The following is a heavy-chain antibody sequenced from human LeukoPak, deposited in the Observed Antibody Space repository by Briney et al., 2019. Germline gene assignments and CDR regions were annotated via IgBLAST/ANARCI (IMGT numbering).Heavy chain of an antibody. D-gene: IGHD3-10*01. J-gene: IGHJ4*02. Sequence: PSQTLSLTCAVSGGSISSGGYSWSWIRQPPGKGLEWIGYIYHSGSTYYNPSLKSRVTISVDRSKNQFSLKLSSVTAADTAVYYCARGRWFGELLYPFDYWGQGTLATVSS. CDR2: IYHSGST. V-gene: IGHV4-30-2*01. CDR3: ARGRWFGELLYPFDY. CDR1: GGSISSGGYS.